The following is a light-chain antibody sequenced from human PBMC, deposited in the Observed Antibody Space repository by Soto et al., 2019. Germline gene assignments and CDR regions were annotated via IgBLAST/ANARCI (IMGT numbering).Light chain of an antibody. CDR2: DSS. CDR1: QSIGTW. CDR3: QEYNSCPYT. Sequence: IQMTQSPSTLSASVGDRVTITCRASQSIGTWLSWYQQKPGKAPKLLVYDSSGLHSGVPSRFNGSRFETESTHTISSMQPDDVTTYYCQEYNSCPYTFGQGTKREIK. J-gene: IGKJ2*01. V-gene: IGKV1-5*01.